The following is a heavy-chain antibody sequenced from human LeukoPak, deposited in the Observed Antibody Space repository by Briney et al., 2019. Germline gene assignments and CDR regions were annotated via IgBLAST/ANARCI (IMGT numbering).Heavy chain of an antibody. D-gene: IGHD2-2*01. J-gene: IGHJ5*02. CDR2: IASDGNDK. Sequence: GGSLRLSCAASGFTFSRYGLHWVRQAPGKGLEWVAVIASDGNDKKYADSVKGRFTISRDNSKNTLYLQMNSLRAEDTAVYYCAKDQDIVVVPAAMLTNWFDPWGQGTLVTVSS. V-gene: IGHV3-30*18. CDR3: AKDQDIVVVPAAMLTNWFDP. CDR1: GFTFSRYG.